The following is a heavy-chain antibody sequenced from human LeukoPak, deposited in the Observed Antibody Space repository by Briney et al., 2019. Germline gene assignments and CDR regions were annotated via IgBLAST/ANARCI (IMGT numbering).Heavy chain of an antibody. CDR2: INHSGST. V-gene: IGHV4-34*01. CDR3: ARPKGSGWYPGLYYY. D-gene: IGHD6-19*01. J-gene: IGHJ4*02. Sequence: SETLSLTCAVYGGSFSGYYWSWIRQPPGKGLEWIGEINHSGSTNYNPSLKSRVTISVDTSKNQFSLKLSSVTAADTAVYYCARPKGSGWYPGLYYYWGQGTLVTVSS. CDR1: GGSFSGYY.